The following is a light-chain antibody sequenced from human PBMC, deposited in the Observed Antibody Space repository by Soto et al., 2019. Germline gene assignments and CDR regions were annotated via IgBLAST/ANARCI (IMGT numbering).Light chain of an antibody. Sequence: EIVLTQSPGTLSLSPGERAILSCRASQSVSSSYLAWYQQKPGQAPRLLIYGASSRATGIPNRFSGSESGTDFNLSISRLEPEDFAVYYCQQYGSSPQTFGQGTKVEIK. CDR2: GAS. V-gene: IGKV3-20*01. CDR1: QSVSSSY. CDR3: QQYGSSPQT. J-gene: IGKJ1*01.